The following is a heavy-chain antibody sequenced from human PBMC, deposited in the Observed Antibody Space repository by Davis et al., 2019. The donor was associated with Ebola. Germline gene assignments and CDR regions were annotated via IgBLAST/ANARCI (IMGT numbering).Heavy chain of an antibody. CDR2: ISYDGSNK. CDR3: AKEKDYGNQSIIYYYYGMDV. J-gene: IGHJ6*02. Sequence: GSLRLSCAASGFTFSSYGMHWVRQAPGKGLEWVAVISYDGSNKYYADSVKGRFTISRDNSKNTLYLQMNSPRAEDTAVYYCAKEKDYGNQSIIYYYYGMDVWGQGTTVTVSS. CDR1: GFTFSSYG. D-gene: IGHD4/OR15-4a*01. V-gene: IGHV3-30*18.